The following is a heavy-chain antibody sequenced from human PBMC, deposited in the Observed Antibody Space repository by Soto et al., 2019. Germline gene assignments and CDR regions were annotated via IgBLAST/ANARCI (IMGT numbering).Heavy chain of an antibody. D-gene: IGHD3-3*01. CDR2: IKTKTQGETT. CDR3: TTGSVEGY. V-gene: IGHV3-15*07. Sequence: EVQLVESGGGLVKPGGSLRLSCAASGFSISSAWMNWVRQAPGKGLEWVGRIKTKTQGETTDYPAPVKGRFTISRDDSKNTLYLQMNSLKMEDKAVYYCTTGSVEGYWGQGTLVTVSS. CDR1: GFSISSAW. J-gene: IGHJ4*02.